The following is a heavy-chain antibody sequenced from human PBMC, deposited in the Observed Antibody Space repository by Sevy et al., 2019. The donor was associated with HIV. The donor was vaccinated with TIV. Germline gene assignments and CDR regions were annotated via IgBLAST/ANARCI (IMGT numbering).Heavy chain of an antibody. CDR2: IWSDGSNK. D-gene: IGHD1-7*01. Sequence: GGSLRFSCAASGFTFSDYGMHWVRQAPGKGLEWVAVIWSDGSNKYYGDSVKGRFTISRDSSKNTLFLQMNSLRVDDTAVYYCAREERSGTTTSFDYWGQGALVTVSS. CDR3: AREERSGTTTSFDY. J-gene: IGHJ4*02. V-gene: IGHV3-33*01. CDR1: GFTFSDYG.